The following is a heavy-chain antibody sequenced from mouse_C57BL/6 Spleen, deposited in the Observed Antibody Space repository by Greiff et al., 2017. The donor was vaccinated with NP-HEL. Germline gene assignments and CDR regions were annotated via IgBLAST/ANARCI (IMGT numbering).Heavy chain of an antibody. CDR1: GFTFSSYT. V-gene: IGHV5-9*01. J-gene: IGHJ3*01. D-gene: IGHD2-4*01. Sequence: EVQVVESGGGLVKPGGSLKLSCAASGFTFSSYTMSWVRQTPEKRLEWVATISGGGGNTYYPDSVKGRFTISRDNAKNTLYLQMSSLRSEDTALYYCATIYYDYDVEAYWGQGTLVTVSA. CDR2: ISGGGGNT. CDR3: ATIYYDYDVEAY.